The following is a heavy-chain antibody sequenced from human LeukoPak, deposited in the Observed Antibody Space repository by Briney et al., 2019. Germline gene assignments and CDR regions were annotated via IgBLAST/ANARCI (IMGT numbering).Heavy chain of an antibody. D-gene: IGHD2-15*01. J-gene: IGHJ5*02. CDR2: ISAYNGNT. CDR1: GYTFTSYG. Sequence: ASVKVSCKASGYTFTSYGISWVRQAPGQGLEWMGWISAYNGNTNYAQKLQGRVTMTTDTSTSTAYMELRSLRSDDTAVYYCARDRRTARVAGSWFDPWGQGTLVTVSS. V-gene: IGHV1-18*01. CDR3: ARDRRTARVAGSWFDP.